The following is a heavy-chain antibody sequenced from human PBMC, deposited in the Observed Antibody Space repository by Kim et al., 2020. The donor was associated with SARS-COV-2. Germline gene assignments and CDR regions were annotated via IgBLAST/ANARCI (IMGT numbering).Heavy chain of an antibody. J-gene: IGHJ6*02. CDR2: ISAYNGNT. D-gene: IGHD3-3*01. V-gene: IGHV1-18*01. CDR3: ARDPGFLEWLSQYYYYYYGMDV. CDR1: GYTFTSYG. Sequence: ASVKVSCKASGYTFTSYGISWVRQAPGQGLEWMGWISAYNGNTNYAQKLQGRVTMTTDTSTSTAYMELRSLRSDDTAVYYCARDPGFLEWLSQYYYYYYGMDVWGQGTTVTVSS.